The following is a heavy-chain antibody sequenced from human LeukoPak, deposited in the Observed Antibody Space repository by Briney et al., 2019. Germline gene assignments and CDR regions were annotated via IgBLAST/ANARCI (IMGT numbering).Heavy chain of an antibody. CDR2: IKQDGSEK. V-gene: IGHV3-7*01. Sequence: QAGGSLRLSCAASGFTFSSYEMNWVRQAPGKGLEWVANIKQDGSEKYYVDSVKGRFTISRDNAKNSLFLQMNSLRAEDTAVYYCARWGSGCPIDPWGQGTLVTVSS. D-gene: IGHD6-19*01. CDR1: GFTFSSYE. J-gene: IGHJ5*02. CDR3: ARWGSGCPIDP.